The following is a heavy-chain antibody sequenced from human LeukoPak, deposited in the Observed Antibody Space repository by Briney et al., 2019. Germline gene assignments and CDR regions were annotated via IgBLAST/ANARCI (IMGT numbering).Heavy chain of an antibody. CDR3: ASAAAYIAALDY. J-gene: IGHJ4*02. Sequence: SQTLSLTCTVSGGSISSGAYYWSWIRQHPGKGLEWIGYIYYTGTTYYNPSLESRVTISVDTSKNQFSLNLRSVTAADTAVYYCASAAAYIAALDYWGQRTLVTVSS. CDR1: GGSISSGAYY. D-gene: IGHD2-15*01. CDR2: IYYTGTT. V-gene: IGHV4-31*03.